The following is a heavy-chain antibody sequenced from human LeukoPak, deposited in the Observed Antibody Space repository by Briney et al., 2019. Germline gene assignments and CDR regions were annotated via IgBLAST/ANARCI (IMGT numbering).Heavy chain of an antibody. CDR1: GYTFTGYY. CDR3: AREGNYGDYEGFDY. Sequence: GASVEVSCKASGYTFTGYYMHWVRQAPGQGLEWMGWINPNSGGTNYAQKFQGRVTMTRDTSISTAYMELSRLRSDDTAVYYCAREGNYGDYEGFDYWGQGTLVTVSS. CDR2: INPNSGGT. V-gene: IGHV1-2*02. D-gene: IGHD4-17*01. J-gene: IGHJ4*02.